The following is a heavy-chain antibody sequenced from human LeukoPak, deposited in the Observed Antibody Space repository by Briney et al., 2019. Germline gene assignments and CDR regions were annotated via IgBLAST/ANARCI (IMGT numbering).Heavy chain of an antibody. Sequence: SGGSLRLSCAASGFTFSSYGMHWVRQAPGKGLEWVAVIWYDGSNKYYADSVKGRFTISRDNSKNTLYLQMNSLRAEDTAVYYCASLYSSSGFDYWGQGTLVTVSS. D-gene: IGHD6-13*01. J-gene: IGHJ4*02. CDR2: IWYDGSNK. CDR3: ASLYSSSGFDY. CDR1: GFTFSSYG. V-gene: IGHV3-33*01.